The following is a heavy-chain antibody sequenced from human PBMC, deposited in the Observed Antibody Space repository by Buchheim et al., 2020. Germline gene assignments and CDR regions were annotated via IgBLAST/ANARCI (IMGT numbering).Heavy chain of an antibody. V-gene: IGHV3-23*01. Sequence: EVLLLESGGGLVPPGGSLRVSCAASGFTFSAYPMSWVRQAPGKGLEWVCAISAGGETPYYADSVQGRFTISRDNSKNTLHMQMNILGAEDTAVYYCAKEYRSDWTGFDYWGQG. CDR2: ISAGGETP. D-gene: IGHD6-19*01. CDR1: GFTFSAYP. CDR3: AKEYRSDWTGFDY. J-gene: IGHJ4*02.